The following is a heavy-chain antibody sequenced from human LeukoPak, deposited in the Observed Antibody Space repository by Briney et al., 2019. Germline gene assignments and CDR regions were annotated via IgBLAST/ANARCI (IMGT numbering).Heavy chain of an antibody. CDR1: GFTFSSYA. V-gene: IGHV3-23*01. D-gene: IGHD3-16*01. Sequence: GGSLRLSCAASGFTFSSYAMNWVRQAPGKGLEWVSGILDSGYSTYYANSVKGRFTISRDNSNNTLYLQMNSLRAEDTAVYYCAKLGGHPLHNYYVGVWGKGTTVAVSS. J-gene: IGHJ6*03. CDR2: ILDSGYST. CDR3: AKLGGHPLHNYYVGV.